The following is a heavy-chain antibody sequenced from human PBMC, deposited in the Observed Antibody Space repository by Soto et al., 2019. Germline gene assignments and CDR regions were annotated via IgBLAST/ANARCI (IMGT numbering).Heavy chain of an antibody. CDR1: GFTFSTYA. D-gene: IGHD4-17*01. Sequence: PGGSLRLSCAASGFTFSTYAMSWVRQAPGKGLEWVSTISSSGGSTSYADSVKGRFTISRDNSKNTLYLQMNSLRAEDTAVYYCAKALYGGNDYWGPGTLVTVSS. J-gene: IGHJ4*02. CDR3: AKALYGGNDY. V-gene: IGHV3-23*01. CDR2: ISSSGGST.